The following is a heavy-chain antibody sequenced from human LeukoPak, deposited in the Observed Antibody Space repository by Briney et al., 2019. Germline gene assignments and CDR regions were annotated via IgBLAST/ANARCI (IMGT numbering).Heavy chain of an antibody. J-gene: IGHJ5*01. V-gene: IGHV1-3*04. CDR3: ARPGASSPGNWFAS. CDR2: INTADGNT. D-gene: IGHD6-13*01. CDR1: GYTFTNHA. Sequence: ASVKVSSKASGYTFTNHAMHWVRQAPGQGLEWMGWINTADGNTKYSQKFQGRVTITRDTSASIVYLELTSLRSEDTAVYYCARPGASSPGNWFASWGQGTLVSVSS.